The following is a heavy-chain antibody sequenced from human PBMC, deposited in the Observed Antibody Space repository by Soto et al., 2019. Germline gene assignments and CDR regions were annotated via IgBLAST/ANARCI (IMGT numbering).Heavy chain of an antibody. CDR1: GFTFTDYC. CDR3: ARGRSGRSQD. V-gene: IGHV3-11*01. D-gene: IGHD6-25*01. J-gene: IGHJ4*01. CDR2: ISISGTTI. Sequence: PGGSLRLSCAASGFTFTDYCMTWIRQAPGKGLEWVSYISISGTTIEYADSVKGRFTVSRDNAKNSLYLRMTGLRVEDTAVYYCARGRSGRSQDWGHGTLVTVSS.